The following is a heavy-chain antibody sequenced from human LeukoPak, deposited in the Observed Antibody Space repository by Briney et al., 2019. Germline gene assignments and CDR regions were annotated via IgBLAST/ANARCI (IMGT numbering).Heavy chain of an antibody. CDR3: ARFMYGSGVPYYFDY. V-gene: IGHV1-69*13. D-gene: IGHD3-10*01. J-gene: IGHJ4*02. CDR1: GCTFSSYA. Sequence: GASVKVSCKASGCTFSSYAISWVRQAPGQGLEWMGGIIPVFGTSNYAQKFQGRVTITADESTSTAYMELSSLRSEDTAVYYCARFMYGSGVPYYFDYWGQGTLSPSPQ. CDR2: IIPVFGTS.